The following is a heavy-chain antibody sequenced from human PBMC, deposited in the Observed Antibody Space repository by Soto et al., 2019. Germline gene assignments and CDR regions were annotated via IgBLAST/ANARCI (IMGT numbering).Heavy chain of an antibody. Sequence: QVQLVQSGAEVKKPGASVKVSCKASGYTFTSFDISWVRQAPGQGLEWMGWISPYNGNTNYAQRLQGRVTMTTDTSTTTAYMELRSLRSDDTAVYYCARVPIALAANWFDPWGQGTLVTVSS. CDR3: ARVPIALAANWFDP. CDR2: ISPYNGNT. D-gene: IGHD6-19*01. V-gene: IGHV1-18*01. CDR1: GYTFTSFD. J-gene: IGHJ5*02.